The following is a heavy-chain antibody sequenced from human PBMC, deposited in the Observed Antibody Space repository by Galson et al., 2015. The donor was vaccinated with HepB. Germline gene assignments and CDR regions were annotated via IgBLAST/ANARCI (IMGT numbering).Heavy chain of an antibody. J-gene: IGHJ4*02. D-gene: IGHD1-14*01. CDR1: GFTFSSYA. CDR2: ISYDGSNK. V-gene: IGHV3-30*04. Sequence: SLRLSCAASGFTFSSYAMHWVRQAPGKGLEWVAVISYDGSNKYYADSVKGRFTISRDNSKNTLYLQMNSLRAEDTAVYYCAKTGSRGLDYWGQGTLVTVSS. CDR3: AKTGSRGLDY.